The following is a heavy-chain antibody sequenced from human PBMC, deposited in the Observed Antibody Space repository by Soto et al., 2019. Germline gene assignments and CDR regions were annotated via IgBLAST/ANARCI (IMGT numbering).Heavy chain of an antibody. D-gene: IGHD2-15*01. J-gene: IGHJ1*01. CDR2: IHPSGDT. V-gene: IGHV1-46*01. CDR1: GYKFTAYF. CDR3: VRGYCTTSPCSGDFQF. Sequence: GASVKVSCKASGYKFTAYFIHWVRQAPGQGLERMGMIHPSGDTGYAQKFRGRVTMTIDTSTTTAYMELRNLTSGDTAVYFSVRGYCTTSPCSGDFQFWGQGALVTVSS.